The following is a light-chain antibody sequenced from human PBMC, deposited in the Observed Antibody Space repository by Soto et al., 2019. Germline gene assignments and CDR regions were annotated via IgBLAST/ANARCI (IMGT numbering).Light chain of an antibody. J-gene: IGLJ1*01. Sequence: QSVLTQPPSASGTPGQRVTIFCSGRTSNIGSNVVNWFQQLPGTAPKLLIYTNNLRPSGVPDRFSGSKSGTSASLAITGLQSDDESDYYCAAWDDSLSAYVFGTGTKLTVL. V-gene: IGLV1-44*01. CDR2: TNN. CDR3: AAWDDSLSAYV. CDR1: TSNIGSNV.